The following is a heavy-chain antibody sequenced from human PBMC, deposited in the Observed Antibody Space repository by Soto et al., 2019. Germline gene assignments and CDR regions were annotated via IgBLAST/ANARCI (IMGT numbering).Heavy chain of an antibody. CDR2: ISYDGSNK. CDR3: AREAGTHYDFWSGSPKKGYFDY. V-gene: IGHV3-30-3*01. J-gene: IGHJ4*02. Sequence: GGSLRLSCAASGFTFSSYAMHWVRQAPGKGLEWVAVISYDGSNKYYADSVKGRFTISRDNSKNTLYLQMNSLRAEDTAVYYCAREAGTHYDFWSGSPKKGYFDYWGQGTLVTVSS. D-gene: IGHD3-3*01. CDR1: GFTFSSYA.